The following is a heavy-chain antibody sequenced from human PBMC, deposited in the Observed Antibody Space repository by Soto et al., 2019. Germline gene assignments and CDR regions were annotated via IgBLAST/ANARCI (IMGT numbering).Heavy chain of an antibody. Sequence: GGSLGLSCPASGFTFSSYGMHWVRQAPGKGLEWVAVIWYDGSNKYYADSVKGRFTISRDNSKNTLYLQMNSLRAEDTAVYYCARGGRWLQLPNFDYWGPGTLVTVSS. CDR1: GFTFSSYG. CDR3: ARGGRWLQLPNFDY. J-gene: IGHJ4*02. D-gene: IGHD5-12*01. V-gene: IGHV3-33*01. CDR2: IWYDGSNK.